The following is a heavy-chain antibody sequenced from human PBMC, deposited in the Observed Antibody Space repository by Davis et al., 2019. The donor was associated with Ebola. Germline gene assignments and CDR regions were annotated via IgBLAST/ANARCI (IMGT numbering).Heavy chain of an antibody. CDR1: GGTFSSYA. CDR2: IIPIFGTA. CDR3: ARDGGCGGDCYDLYNWFDP. Sequence: SVKVSCKASGGTFSSYAISWVRQAPGQGLEWMGGIIPIFGTANYAQKFQGRVTITADESTSTAYMELSSLRSEDTAVYYCARDGGCGGDCYDLYNWFDPWGQGTLVTVSS. J-gene: IGHJ5*02. V-gene: IGHV1-69*13. D-gene: IGHD2-21*02.